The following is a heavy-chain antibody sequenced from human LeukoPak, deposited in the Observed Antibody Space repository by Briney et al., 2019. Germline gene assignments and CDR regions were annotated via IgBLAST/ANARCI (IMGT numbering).Heavy chain of an antibody. J-gene: IGHJ5*02. CDR2: IYPGDSDT. V-gene: IGHV5-51*01. D-gene: IGHD5-18*01. CDR1: GCSFTTYW. CDR3: ARLNGYVGDWFDT. Sequence: GESLKISFTGAGCSFTTYWIGWVRRMPGKGLEWMGIIYPGDSDTRYSPSFQGQVTISVDKSISTAYLQWSSLTASDTALYYCARLNGYVGDWFDTWGQGTLVTVSS.